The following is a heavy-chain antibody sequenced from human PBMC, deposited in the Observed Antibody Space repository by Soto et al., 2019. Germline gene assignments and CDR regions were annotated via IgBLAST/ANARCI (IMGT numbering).Heavy chain of an antibody. CDR2: IKEDGSQK. J-gene: IGHJ3*02. Sequence: GGSLRLSCAASGFSVSSYWMSWVRQAPGKGLEWVANIKEDGSQKWYVDSVKGRFTVSRDNAKNSLYLQINSLRAEDTAVYYCARGDYYDSSGPFSDAFDIWGQGTMVTVS. CDR1: GFSVSSYW. V-gene: IGHV3-7*04. D-gene: IGHD3-22*01. CDR3: ARGDYYDSSGPFSDAFDI.